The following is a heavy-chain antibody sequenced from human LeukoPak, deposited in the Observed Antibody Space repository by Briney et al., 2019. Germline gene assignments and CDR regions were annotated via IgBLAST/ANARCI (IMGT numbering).Heavy chain of an antibody. Sequence: SETLSLTCTVSGASISSYYWSWIRQPPGKGLEWIGYIYYSGSTNYNPSLKSRVTISVDTSKNQFSLKLSSVTAADTAVYYCARAQGFSSGWFGFDYWGQGTLVTVST. CDR3: ARAQGFSSGWFGFDY. J-gene: IGHJ4*02. CDR1: GASISSYY. V-gene: IGHV4-59*01. CDR2: IYYSGST. D-gene: IGHD6-19*01.